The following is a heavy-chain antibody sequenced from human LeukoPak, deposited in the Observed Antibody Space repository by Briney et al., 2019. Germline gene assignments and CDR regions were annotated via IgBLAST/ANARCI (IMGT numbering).Heavy chain of an antibody. V-gene: IGHV3-7*01. CDR2: IKQDGIEK. J-gene: IGHJ4*02. D-gene: IGHD3-16*01. CDR3: GGGGGDY. CDR1: GFTFSSYW. Sequence: GGSLRLSCAASGFTFSSYWMSWVRQAPGKGLEWVANIKQDGIEKDYVDSVKGRFTISRDSAKNSLFLQMNSLRAEDTAMYYCGGGGGDYWGQGILVTVSS.